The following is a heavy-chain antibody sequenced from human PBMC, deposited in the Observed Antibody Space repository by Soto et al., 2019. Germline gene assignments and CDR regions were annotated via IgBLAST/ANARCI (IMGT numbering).Heavy chain of an antibody. CDR3: AKDLSLVMIRGVLTRN. Sequence: QVQLVESGGGVVQPGRSLRLSCAASGFNFNSYGMHWVRQAPGKGLEWVAVISYDGKKIHYGDSVKGRFTISRDNSKNMVYLQMNSLRPEDTAMYFCAKDLSLVMIRGVLTRNWGQGTLVTVSS. CDR1: GFNFNSYG. J-gene: IGHJ4*02. V-gene: IGHV3-30*18. CDR2: ISYDGKKI. D-gene: IGHD3-10*01.